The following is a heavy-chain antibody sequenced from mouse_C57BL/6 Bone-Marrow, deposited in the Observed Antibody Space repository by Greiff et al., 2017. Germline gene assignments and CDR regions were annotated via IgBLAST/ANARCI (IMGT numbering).Heavy chain of an antibody. CDR3: AGGGGVMVTTSFAY. CDR1: GYTFTSYG. V-gene: IGHV1-81*01. D-gene: IGHD2-2*01. J-gene: IGHJ3*01. CDR2: IYPRSGNT. Sequence: QVQLQQSGAELARPGASVKLSCKASGYTFTSYGISWVKQRTGQGLEWIGEIYPRSGNTYYNEKFKGKATLTADKSSSTAYMELRSLTSEDSAVYFVAGGGGVMVTTSFAYWGQGTLVTVSA.